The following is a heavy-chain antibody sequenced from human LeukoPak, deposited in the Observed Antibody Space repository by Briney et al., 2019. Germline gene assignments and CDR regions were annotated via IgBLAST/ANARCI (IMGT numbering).Heavy chain of an antibody. J-gene: IGHJ3*02. CDR3: ARESRDGYSDAFDI. CDR2: IIPIFGTA. Sequence: SVKVSCKASGGTFSSYAISWVRQAPGQGLEWMGGIIPIFGTANYAQKFQGRVTITADESTSTAYMELSSLRSEDTAVYYCARESRDGYSDAFDIWGQGTMVTVSS. D-gene: IGHD5-24*01. CDR1: GGTFSSYA. V-gene: IGHV1-69*13.